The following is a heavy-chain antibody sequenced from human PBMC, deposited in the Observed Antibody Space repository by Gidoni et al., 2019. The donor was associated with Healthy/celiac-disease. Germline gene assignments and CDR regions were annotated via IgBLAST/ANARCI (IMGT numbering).Heavy chain of an antibody. CDR2: INHSGST. V-gene: IGHV4-34*01. D-gene: IGHD6-6*01. Sequence: QVQLQQWGAGLLKPSETLSLTCAVYGGSFSGYYWSWIRQPPGKGLEWIGEINHSGSTNYNPSLKSRVTISVDTSKNQFSLKLSSVTAADTAVYYCARYLQPAYGSSSGDAFDIWGQGTMVTVSS. J-gene: IGHJ3*02. CDR3: ARYLQPAYGSSSGDAFDI. CDR1: GGSFSGYY.